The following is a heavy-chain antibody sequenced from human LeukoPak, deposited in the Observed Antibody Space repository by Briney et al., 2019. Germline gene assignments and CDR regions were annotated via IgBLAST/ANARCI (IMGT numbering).Heavy chain of an antibody. CDR3: ARVADPYYYDSSGYHPGDY. CDR1: GYTFTNFG. V-gene: IGHV1-18*01. CDR2: ISAYNGNT. Sequence: GASVKVSCKASGYTFTNFGISWVRQAPGQGLEWMGWISAYNGNTNYAQKLQGRVTMTTDTSTSTAYMELRSLRSDDTAVYYCARVADPYYYDSSGYHPGDYWGQGTLVTVSS. D-gene: IGHD3-22*01. J-gene: IGHJ4*02.